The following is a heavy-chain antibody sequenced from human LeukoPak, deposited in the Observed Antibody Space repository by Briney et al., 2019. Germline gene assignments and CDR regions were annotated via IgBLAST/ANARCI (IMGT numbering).Heavy chain of an antibody. Sequence: PRGSLRLYCADSGFTFSSYAMSLGGPGPGNGLPWVSAISGSGGSTYHADSVKGRFTISRDNSKNTLYLQMNSLRAEDTAVYYCCRYFDWSPDYWGQGTLVSVSS. V-gene: IGHV3-23*01. CDR2: ISGSGGST. CDR1: GFTFSSYA. J-gene: IGHJ4*02. CDR3: CRYFDWSPDY. D-gene: IGHD3-9*01.